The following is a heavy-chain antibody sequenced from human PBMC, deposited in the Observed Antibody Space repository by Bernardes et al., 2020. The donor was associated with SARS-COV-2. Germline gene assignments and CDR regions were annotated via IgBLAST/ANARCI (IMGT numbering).Heavy chain of an antibody. Sequence: ASVKVSCKASGYTFTGYYMHWVRQAPGQGLEWMGWINPNSGGTNYAQKFQGWVTMTRDTSISTAYMELSRLRSDDTAVYYCARDEGCSGGSCYSRRVYYYYGMDVWGQGTTVTVSS. CDR3: ARDEGCSGGSCYSRRVYYYYGMDV. J-gene: IGHJ6*02. CDR2: INPNSGGT. D-gene: IGHD2-15*01. V-gene: IGHV1-2*04. CDR1: GYTFTGYY.